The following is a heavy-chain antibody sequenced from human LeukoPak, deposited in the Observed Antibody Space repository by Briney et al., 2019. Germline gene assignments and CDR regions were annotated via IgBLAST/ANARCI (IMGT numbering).Heavy chain of an antibody. CDR1: GFTFDDYG. Sequence: PGGSLRLSCAASGFTFDDYGMSWVRQAPGKGLEWVSGISWNGGSTGYADSVKGRFTISRGNAKKSLYLQMNSLRAEDTALYYCARDLAGQLAYWGQGTLVTVSS. J-gene: IGHJ4*02. CDR2: ISWNGGST. V-gene: IGHV3-20*04. D-gene: IGHD6-6*01. CDR3: ARDLAGQLAY.